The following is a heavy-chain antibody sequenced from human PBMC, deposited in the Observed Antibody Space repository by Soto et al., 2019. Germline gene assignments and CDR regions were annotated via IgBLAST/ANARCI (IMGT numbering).Heavy chain of an antibody. J-gene: IGHJ6*02. CDR2: MFYSGLT. CDR1: GYSVSSSDYY. D-gene: IGHD2-15*01. Sequence: SETLSLTCSVSGYSVSSSDYYWAWIRQPPGKGLEWIGSMFYSGLTYYNPSLKSRVTLSVDTSKNQFSVRLNSVTAADTAVYYCAPLSVSLSGPYGIHVWGQGTTVTLSS. CDR3: APLSVSLSGPYGIHV. V-gene: IGHV4-39*01.